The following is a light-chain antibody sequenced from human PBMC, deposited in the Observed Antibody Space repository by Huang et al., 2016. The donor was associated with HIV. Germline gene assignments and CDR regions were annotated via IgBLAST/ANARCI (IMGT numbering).Light chain of an antibody. CDR3: HQYYNIPQT. CDR1: QSVLENSNNKSC. CDR2: WAP. Sequence: DIVVTQSPDSLALSLGERATVDCKSSQSVLENSNNKSCLAWYQLKPGQPPRLLIYWAPTRESGVPDRFIGSGSGTDFSLTITSLQAEDVAVYYCHQYYNIPQTFGQGTKVEI. J-gene: IGKJ1*01. V-gene: IGKV4-1*01.